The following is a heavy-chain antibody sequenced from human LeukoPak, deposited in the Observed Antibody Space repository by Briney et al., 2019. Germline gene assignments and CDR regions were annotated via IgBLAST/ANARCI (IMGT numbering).Heavy chain of an antibody. V-gene: IGHV3-30*02. CDR1: GFTFGSYG. D-gene: IGHD6-19*01. J-gene: IGHJ5*02. CDR2: IRYDGSKK. Sequence: GGSLRLSCAASGFTFGSYGMHWVRQAPGKGLEWVAFIRYDGSKKYYADSVKGRFTISRDNSKNTLYLQMNSLRAEDTAVYSCANSGWSPKAWGQGTLVTVSS. CDR3: ANSGWSPKA.